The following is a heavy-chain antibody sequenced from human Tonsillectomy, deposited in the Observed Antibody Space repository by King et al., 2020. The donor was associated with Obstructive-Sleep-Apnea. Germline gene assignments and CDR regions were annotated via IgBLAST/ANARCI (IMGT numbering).Heavy chain of an antibody. D-gene: IGHD1-26*01. CDR1: GGSISSSNW. Sequence: VQLQESGPGLVKPSGTLSLTCAVSGGSISSSNWWSWVRQPPGKGLEWIGEICHSGSTNYNPSLKSRVTISVDKSKNQFSLNLSSVTAPDTAVYYCAREVSVLVGASPSRDPDYYYYGMDVWGQGTTVTVSS. V-gene: IGHV4-4*02. J-gene: IGHJ6*02. CDR2: ICHSGST. CDR3: AREVSVLVGASPSRDPDYYYYGMDV.